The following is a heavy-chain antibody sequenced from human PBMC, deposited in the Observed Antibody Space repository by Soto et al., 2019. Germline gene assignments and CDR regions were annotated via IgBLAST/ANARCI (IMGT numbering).Heavy chain of an antibody. V-gene: IGHV1-2*02. Sequence: QVQLVQSGAEVKKPGASVKVSCKASGYTFTGYYMHWVRQAPGQGLDWMGWINPNSGGTNYAQKFQGRVTMTRDTSISTAYMELSRLRSDDTAVYYCAREGTMIVVVSPTGAFDIWGQGTMVTVSS. CDR1: GYTFTGYY. CDR2: INPNSGGT. CDR3: AREGTMIVVVSPTGAFDI. J-gene: IGHJ3*02. D-gene: IGHD3-22*01.